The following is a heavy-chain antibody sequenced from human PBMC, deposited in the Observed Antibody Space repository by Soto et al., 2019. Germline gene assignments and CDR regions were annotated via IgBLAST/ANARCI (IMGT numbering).Heavy chain of an antibody. V-gene: IGHV4-31*11. Sequence: SETLSLTCAVFGDSIRNRNYYWAWIRQHPGKGLEWIGYIYYGGSTYYNPSLKSRVTISVDTSKNQFSLKLSSVTAADTAVYYCAKNWNWGSLVHWGQGTLVTVSS. CDR1: GDSIRNRNYY. CDR3: AKNWNWGSLVH. D-gene: IGHD7-27*01. CDR2: IYYGGST. J-gene: IGHJ4*02.